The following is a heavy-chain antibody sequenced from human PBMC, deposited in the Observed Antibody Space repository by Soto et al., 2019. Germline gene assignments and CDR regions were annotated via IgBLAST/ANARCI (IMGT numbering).Heavy chain of an antibody. CDR2: IRGSGGST. Sequence: EVQLLESGGGLVQPGGSLRLSCAASGFTFSSYAINWVRPAPGKGLEWVSVIRGSGGSTYYADSVKGRFTISRDNSKYSLYLQMTTLRAEDMDVYYCASRSSGWYFDYWGQGALVTVSS. J-gene: IGHJ4*02. V-gene: IGHV3-23*01. CDR3: ASRSSGWYFDY. CDR1: GFTFSSYA. D-gene: IGHD6-19*01.